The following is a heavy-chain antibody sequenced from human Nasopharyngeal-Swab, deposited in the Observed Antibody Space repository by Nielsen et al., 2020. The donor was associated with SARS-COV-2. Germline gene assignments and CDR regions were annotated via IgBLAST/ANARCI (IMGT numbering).Heavy chain of an antibody. CDR3: ASTDCSGGSCYSHYYYYMDV. CDR2: IYYSGST. V-gene: IGHV4-59*01. Sequence: WIRQPPRKGLEWIGYIYYSGSTNYNPSLKSRVTISVDTSKNQFSLKLSSVTAADTAVYYCASTDCSGGSCYSHYYYYMDVWGKGTTVTVSS. D-gene: IGHD2-15*01. J-gene: IGHJ6*03.